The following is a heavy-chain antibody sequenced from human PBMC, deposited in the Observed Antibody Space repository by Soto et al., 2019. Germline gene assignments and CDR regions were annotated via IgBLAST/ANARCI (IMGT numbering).Heavy chain of an antibody. V-gene: IGHV3-48*02. CDR1: GFTFSSYS. Sequence: EVQLVESGGGLVQPGGSLRLSCAASGFTFSSYSMNWVRQAPGKGLEWVSYISSSSSTIYYADSVKGRFTISRDNAKNSLSLQMNSLRDEDTAVYYCARSPGELERGPFDYWGQGTLVTVSS. CDR2: ISSSSSTI. D-gene: IGHD1-1*01. J-gene: IGHJ4*02. CDR3: ARSPGELERGPFDY.